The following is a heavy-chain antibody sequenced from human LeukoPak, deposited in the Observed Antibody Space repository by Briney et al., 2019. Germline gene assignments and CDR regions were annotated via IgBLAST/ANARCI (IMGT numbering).Heavy chain of an antibody. J-gene: IGHJ6*02. V-gene: IGHV1-24*01. D-gene: IGHD7-27*01. CDR1: GYTLTELS. CDR3: ASQVLTGDPLCMDV. Sequence: ASVKVSCKVSGYTLTELSMHWVRQAPGKGLEWMGGFDPEDGETIYAQKFQGRVTMTEDTSTDTAYMELSSLRSGDTAVYYCASQVLTGDPLCMDVWGQGTTVTVSS. CDR2: FDPEDGET.